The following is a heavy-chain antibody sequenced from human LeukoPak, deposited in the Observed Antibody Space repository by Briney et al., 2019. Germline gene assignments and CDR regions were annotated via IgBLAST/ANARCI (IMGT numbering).Heavy chain of an antibody. CDR1: EFSFSNYG. CDR2: ISGTGDST. CDR3: ASMRGYFEY. J-gene: IGHJ4*02. Sequence: GGSLRLSCAASEFSFSNYGMAWVRQAPGKGLEWVSAISGTGDSTYYADSVKGRFTISRDNSKNTLYLQMNSLRAEDTAVYYCASMRGYFEYWGQGTLVTVSS. V-gene: IGHV3-23*01.